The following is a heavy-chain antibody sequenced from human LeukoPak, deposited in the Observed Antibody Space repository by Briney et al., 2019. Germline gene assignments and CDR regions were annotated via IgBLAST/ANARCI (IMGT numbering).Heavy chain of an antibody. V-gene: IGHV3-30*18. CDR3: AKAGGYSPLIYYYYYMDV. CDR1: GFTFSNYW. J-gene: IGHJ6*03. D-gene: IGHD3-22*01. Sequence: PGGSLRLSCAASGFTFSNYWMTWVRQAPGKGLGWVAVISYDGSKKYYTDSVKGRFTISRDNSKNTLYLQMNSLRAEDTAVYYCAKAGGYSPLIYYYYYMDVWGKGTTVTVSS. CDR2: ISYDGSKK.